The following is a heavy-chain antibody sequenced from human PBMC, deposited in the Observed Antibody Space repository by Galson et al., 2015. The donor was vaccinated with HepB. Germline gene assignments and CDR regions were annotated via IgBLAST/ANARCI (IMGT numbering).Heavy chain of an antibody. CDR1: GYTFSTYG. CDR2: ISGYNGNT. V-gene: IGHV1-18*01. D-gene: IGHD6-13*01. J-gene: IGHJ4*02. CDR3: ARDERAAAGGGLGYFDY. Sequence: QSGAEVKKPGASVKVSCKASGYTFSTYGISWVRQAPGQGLEWMGWISGYNGNTNSAPKLQGRVTMTTDTSTSTAYMELRSLRSDDTAVYYCARDERAAAGGGLGYFDYWGQGTVVTVSS.